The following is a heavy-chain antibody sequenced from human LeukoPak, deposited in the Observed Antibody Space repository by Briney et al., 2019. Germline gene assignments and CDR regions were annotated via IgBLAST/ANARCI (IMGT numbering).Heavy chain of an antibody. CDR3: ARATYYYDSSGYYTTHSFDY. J-gene: IGHJ4*02. Sequence: ASVKVSCKASGYTFTGYYMRWVRQAPGQGLEWMGWINPNSGGTNYAQKFQGRVTMTRDTSISTAYMELSRLRSDDTAVYYCARATYYYDSSGYYTTHSFDYWGQGTLVTVSS. CDR1: GYTFTGYY. D-gene: IGHD3-22*01. CDR2: INPNSGGT. V-gene: IGHV1-2*02.